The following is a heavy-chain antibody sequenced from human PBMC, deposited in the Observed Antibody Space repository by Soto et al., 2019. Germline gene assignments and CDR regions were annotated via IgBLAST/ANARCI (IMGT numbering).Heavy chain of an antibody. Sequence: EVQLVESGGGLVQPGGSLTLSCAASGFSVSDYYMSWVRQAPGKGLEWVSIIYTGGTTYYEDYLKGRVTFSRDSSKNTLYLQINRLRVEDTGVYYCARALRGSGGDDLGDWGQGTLVTVSS. V-gene: IGHV3-66*01. CDR3: ARALRGSGGDDLGD. D-gene: IGHD2-21*02. CDR1: GFSVSDYY. J-gene: IGHJ4*02. CDR2: IYTGGTT.